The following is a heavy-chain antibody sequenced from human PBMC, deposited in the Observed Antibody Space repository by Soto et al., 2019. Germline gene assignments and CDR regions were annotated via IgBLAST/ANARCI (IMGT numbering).Heavy chain of an antibody. CDR2: INPNSGGT. J-gene: IGHJ4*02. CDR1: GGTFTGFY. CDR3: ARDLAGDDYFDY. Sequence: ASVKVSCKASGGTFTGFYMHWVREAPGQGLEWMGWINPNSGGTSYAQKFQGRVTMTRDTSISTVSMELNRLRSDDTAVYYCARDLAGDDYFDYWGQGTLVTVSS. D-gene: IGHD6-19*01. V-gene: IGHV1-2*02.